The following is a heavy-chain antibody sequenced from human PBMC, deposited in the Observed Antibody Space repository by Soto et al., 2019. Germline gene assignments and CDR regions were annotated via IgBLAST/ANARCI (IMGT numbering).Heavy chain of an antibody. D-gene: IGHD6-13*01. CDR2: VSPGGGDT. CDR1: GFNFNSFS. CDR3: ARDYSSSWYFDY. Sequence: PGGSLRLSCAASGFNFNSFSMTWVRQTPGKGLEWVSSVSPGGGDTYHSDSVKGRFTISRDNSKNTLYLQMNSLRAEDTAVYYCARDYSSSWYFDYWGQGTLVTVSS. V-gene: IGHV3-23*01. J-gene: IGHJ4*02.